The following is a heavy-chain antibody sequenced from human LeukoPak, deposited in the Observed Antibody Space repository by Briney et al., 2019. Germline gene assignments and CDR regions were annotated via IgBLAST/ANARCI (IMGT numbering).Heavy chain of an antibody. J-gene: IGHJ4*02. CDR3: AKGHERAGRYNYFDY. Sequence: PGGSLRLSCAASEFTFSNYGMHWVRQAPGKGLEWVAGISHDGTNTYYVDSVKGRFTISRDNSKNTVFLQINSLRAEDTAVYYCAKGHERAGRYNYFDYWGRGTLVTVSS. D-gene: IGHD5-24*01. CDR1: EFTFSNYG. V-gene: IGHV3-30*18. CDR2: ISHDGTNT.